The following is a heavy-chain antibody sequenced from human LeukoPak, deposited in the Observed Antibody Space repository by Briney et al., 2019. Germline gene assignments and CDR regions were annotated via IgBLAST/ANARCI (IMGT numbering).Heavy chain of an antibody. CDR3: VRAYHPGGWFDP. J-gene: IGHJ5*02. Sequence: GGSLRLSCAASGFTVSSSYMSWVRQAPGKGLEWVASINEDGSEIHYVDSVKGRFTISRDNAKDSLYLQMNSLTAEDTAMYYCVRAYHPGGWFDPWGQGTLVTVSS. CDR1: GFTVSSSY. V-gene: IGHV3-7*04. D-gene: IGHD2-21*01. CDR2: INEDGSEI.